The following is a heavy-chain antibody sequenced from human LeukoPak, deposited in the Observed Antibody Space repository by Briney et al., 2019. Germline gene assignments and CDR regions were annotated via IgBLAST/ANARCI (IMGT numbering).Heavy chain of an antibody. CDR1: GFTFSGFW. Sequence: GGSLRLSCAASGFTFSGFWMSWVRQAPGKGLEWVANVKRDGSEKYYVDSLKGRFTISRDNAKNSLYLEMNSLTVEDTAVYYCAKYDVWSGFSYDCWGQGTLVTVSS. J-gene: IGHJ4*02. CDR2: VKRDGSEK. D-gene: IGHD3-3*01. CDR3: AKYDVWSGFSYDC. V-gene: IGHV3-7*01.